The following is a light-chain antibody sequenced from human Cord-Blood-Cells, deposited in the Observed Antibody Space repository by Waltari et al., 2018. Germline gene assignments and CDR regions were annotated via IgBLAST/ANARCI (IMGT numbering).Light chain of an antibody. CDR3: QQYGSSPWT. CDR1: QSVSSSY. V-gene: IGKV3-20*01. Sequence: EIVLTQSPGTLSLSPGERDTPSCRASQSVSSSYLAWYQQKPGQAPRLLIYGASSRATGIPDRFSGSGSGTDFTLTISRLEPEDFAVYYCQQYGSSPWTFGQGTKVEIK. J-gene: IGKJ1*01. CDR2: GAS.